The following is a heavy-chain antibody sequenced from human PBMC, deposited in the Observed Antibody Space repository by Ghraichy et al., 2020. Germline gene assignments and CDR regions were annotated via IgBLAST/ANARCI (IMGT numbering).Heavy chain of an antibody. J-gene: IGHJ3*02. CDR1: GFTFSSYS. V-gene: IGHV3-21*01. D-gene: IGHD4-17*01. CDR2: ISSSSSYI. Sequence: GGSLRLSCAASGFTFSSYSMNWVRQAPGKGLEWVSSISSSSSYIYYADSVKGRFTISRDNAKNSLYLQMNSLRAEDTAVYYCARDLATVTPWPIWGQGTMVTVSS. CDR3: ARDLATVTPWPI.